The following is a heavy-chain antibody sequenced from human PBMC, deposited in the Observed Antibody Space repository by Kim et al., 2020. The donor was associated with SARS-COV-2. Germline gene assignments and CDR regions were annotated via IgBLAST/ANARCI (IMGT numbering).Heavy chain of an antibody. J-gene: IGHJ4*02. Sequence: SVKVSCKASGGTFSSYAISWVRQAPGQGLEWMGRIIPILGIANYAQKFQGRVTITADKSTSTAYMELSSLRSEDTAVYYCARDYYDSSGYYYWGLDYWGQGTLVTVSS. CDR1: GGTFSSYA. CDR2: IIPILGIA. V-gene: IGHV1-69*04. D-gene: IGHD3-22*01. CDR3: ARDYYDSSGYYYWGLDY.